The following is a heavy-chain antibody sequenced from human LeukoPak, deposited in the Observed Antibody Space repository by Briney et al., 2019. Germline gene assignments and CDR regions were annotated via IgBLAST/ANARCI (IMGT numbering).Heavy chain of an antibody. CDR3: ARWTRENWFDP. Sequence: ASVKVSCKASGGTFSSYAISWVRQAPGQGLGWMGRIIPILGIANYAQKFQGRVTITADKSTSTAYMELSSLRSEDTAVYYCARWTRENWFDPWGQGTLVTVSS. V-gene: IGHV1-69*04. CDR2: IIPILGIA. D-gene: IGHD2-2*01. J-gene: IGHJ5*02. CDR1: GGTFSSYA.